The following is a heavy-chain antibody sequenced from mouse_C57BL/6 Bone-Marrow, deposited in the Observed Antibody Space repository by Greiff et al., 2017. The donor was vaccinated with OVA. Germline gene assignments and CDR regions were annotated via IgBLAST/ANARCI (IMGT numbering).Heavy chain of an antibody. CDR2: INPSTGGT. CDR1: GYSFTGYY. CDR3: ARGGTTVGAY. J-gene: IGHJ3*01. V-gene: IGHV1-42*01. Sequence: EVQLQQSGPELVKPGASVKISCKASGYSFTGYYMNWVKQSPEKSLEWIGEINPSTGGTTYNQKFKAKATLTVDKSSSTAYMQLKSLTSEDSAVYYCARGGTTVGAYWGQGTLVTVSA. D-gene: IGHD1-1*01.